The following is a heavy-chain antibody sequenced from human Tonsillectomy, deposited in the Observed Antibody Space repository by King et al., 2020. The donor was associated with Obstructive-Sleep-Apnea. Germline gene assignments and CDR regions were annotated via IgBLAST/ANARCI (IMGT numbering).Heavy chain of an antibody. V-gene: IGHV1-8*01. D-gene: IGHD6-13*01. Sequence: QLVQSGAEVKKPGASVKVSCKASGYTFTSYDINWVRQATGQGLEWMGWMNPNSGNTGYAQKFQGRVTMTRNTPISTAYMELSSLRSEDTAGYYCAFVSDDSSSPCDWFDPWGQGTLVTVSS. J-gene: IGHJ5*02. CDR1: GYTFTSYD. CDR3: AFVSDDSSSPCDWFDP. CDR2: MNPNSGNT.